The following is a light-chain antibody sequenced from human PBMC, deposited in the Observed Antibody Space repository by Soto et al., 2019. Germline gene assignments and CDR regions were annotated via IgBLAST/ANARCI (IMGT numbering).Light chain of an antibody. Sequence: QSALTQPASVSGSPGQSITISCTGSSSDVGSYKLVSWYQQLPGEAPKLMIYEGSKRPSGVSNRFSGSKSGNTASLTISGLQAEDEADYYCCSFERSITLVFGGGTQLTVL. J-gene: IGLJ2*01. V-gene: IGLV2-23*01. CDR2: EGS. CDR3: CSFERSITLV. CDR1: SSDVGSYKL.